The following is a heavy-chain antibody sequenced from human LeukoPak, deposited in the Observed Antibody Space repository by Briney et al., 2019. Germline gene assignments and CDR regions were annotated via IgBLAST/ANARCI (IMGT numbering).Heavy chain of an antibody. CDR1: GYTFTSYA. V-gene: IGHV1-3*01. J-gene: IGHJ4*02. D-gene: IGHD6-13*01. CDR3: ARTGYSSSWPDY. Sequence: GASVKVSCKASGYTFTSYAMHWVRQAPGQRLEWMGWINAGNGNTKYSRKFQGRVTITRDTSASTAYMELSSLRSEDTAVYYCARTGYSSSWPDYWGQGTLVTVPS. CDR2: INAGNGNT.